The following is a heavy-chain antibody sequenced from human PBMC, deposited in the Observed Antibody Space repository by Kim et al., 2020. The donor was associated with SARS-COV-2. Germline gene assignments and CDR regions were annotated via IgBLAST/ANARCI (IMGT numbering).Heavy chain of an antibody. V-gene: IGHV3-21*01. Sequence: GGSLRLSCAASGFTFSSYSMNWVRQAPGKGLEWVSSISSSSSYIYYADSVKGRFTISRDNAKNSLYLQMNSLRAEDTAVYYCARVRIHLWNYYYYYGMDVWGQGTTVTVSS. J-gene: IGHJ6*02. CDR3: ARVRIHLWNYYYYYGMDV. CDR2: ISSSSSYI. D-gene: IGHD3-3*02. CDR1: GFTFSSYS.